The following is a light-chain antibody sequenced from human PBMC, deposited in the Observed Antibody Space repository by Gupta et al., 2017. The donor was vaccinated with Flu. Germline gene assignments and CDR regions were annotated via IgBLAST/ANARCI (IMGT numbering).Light chain of an antibody. J-gene: IGKJ3*01. CDR3: QKYNGAPFT. V-gene: IGKV1-27*01. Sequence: GKVPKLLIYSASTLLSGVTSRFNGSGSGTAFTLTITSLQPEDVATYYCQKYNGAPFTFGPGTKVQIK. CDR2: SAS.